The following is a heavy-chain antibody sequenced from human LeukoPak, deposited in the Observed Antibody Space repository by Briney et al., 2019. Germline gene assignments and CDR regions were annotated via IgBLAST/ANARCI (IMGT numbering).Heavy chain of an antibody. J-gene: IGHJ3*02. Sequence: ASVKVSYKVSGYTLSDLAMHWVRQAPGKALEWMGGLHPEDGEAIYAQPLQGRVTMTEDTSTDTAYMELSSLRSDDTAVYYCATRNFGDYGAFDIWGQGTLVTVSS. CDR3: ATRNFGDYGAFDI. CDR1: GYTLSDLA. D-gene: IGHD4-17*01. CDR2: LHPEDGEA. V-gene: IGHV1-24*01.